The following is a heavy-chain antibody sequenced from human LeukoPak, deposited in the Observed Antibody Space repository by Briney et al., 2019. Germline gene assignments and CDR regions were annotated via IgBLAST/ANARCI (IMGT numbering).Heavy chain of an antibody. CDR3: ARGRITMVRGAAGRYFDY. D-gene: IGHD3-10*01. Sequence: SETLSLTCAVYGGSFSGYYWSWIRQPPGKGLEWIGEINHSGSTNYNPSLKSRVTISVDTSKNQFSLKLSSVTAADTAVYYCARGRITMVRGAAGRYFDYWGQGTLVTVSS. J-gene: IGHJ4*02. CDR1: GGSFSGYY. V-gene: IGHV4-34*01. CDR2: INHSGST.